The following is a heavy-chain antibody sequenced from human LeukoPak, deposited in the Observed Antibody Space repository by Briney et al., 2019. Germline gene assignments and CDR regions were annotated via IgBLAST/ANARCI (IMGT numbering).Heavy chain of an antibody. CDR2: FDPEDAET. CDR3: AVANYYGSGSYYPLGY. V-gene: IGHV1-24*01. D-gene: IGHD3-10*01. CDR1: GYTLTELS. Sequence: ASVKVSCKVSGYTLTELSIDWVRQAPGKGLEWMGGFDPEDAETIYAQKFQGRVTMTEDTSTDTAHVELSSLRSEDTAVYYCAVANYYGSGSYYPLGYWGQGTPVTVSS. J-gene: IGHJ4*02.